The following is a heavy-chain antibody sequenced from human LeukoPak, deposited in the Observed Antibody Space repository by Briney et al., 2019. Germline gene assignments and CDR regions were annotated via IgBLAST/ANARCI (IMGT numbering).Heavy chain of an antibody. CDR1: GFTFSSYS. Sequence: GGSLRLSCAASGFTFSSYSMNWVRQAPGKGLEWVSSISSSSSYIYYADSVKGRFTISRDNAKNSLYLQMNSLRAEDTAVYYCARDSIMYYDIPIDYWGQGTLATVSS. V-gene: IGHV3-21*01. CDR2: ISSSSSYI. J-gene: IGHJ4*02. CDR3: ARDSIMYYDIPIDY. D-gene: IGHD3-9*01.